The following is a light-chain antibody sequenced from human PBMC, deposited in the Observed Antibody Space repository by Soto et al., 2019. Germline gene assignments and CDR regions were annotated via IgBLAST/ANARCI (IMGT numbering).Light chain of an antibody. CDR1: QSVSSN. V-gene: IGKV3-15*01. CDR3: LQDYNYPRT. J-gene: IGKJ1*01. Sequence: EIVMTQSPATLSVSPGERATLSCRASQSVSSNLAWYQQKPGQAPRLLIYGASTRATGIPERFSGIGSGTEFTLTISSLQPEDFATYYCLQDYNYPRTFGQGTKVEIK. CDR2: GAS.